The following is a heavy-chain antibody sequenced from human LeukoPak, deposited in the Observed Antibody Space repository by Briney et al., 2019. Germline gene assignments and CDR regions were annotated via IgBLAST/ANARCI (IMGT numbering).Heavy chain of an antibody. CDR3: ARESEIRGAYYYDSSGYPDY. J-gene: IGHJ4*02. Sequence: SETLSLTCTVSGGSISSSSCYWGWIRQPPGKGLEWIGSIYYSGSTYYNPSLKSRVTISVDTSKNQFSLKLSSVTAADTAVYYCARESEIRGAYYYDSSGYPDYWGQGTLVTVSS. D-gene: IGHD3-22*01. V-gene: IGHV4-39*07. CDR1: GGSISSSSCY. CDR2: IYYSGST.